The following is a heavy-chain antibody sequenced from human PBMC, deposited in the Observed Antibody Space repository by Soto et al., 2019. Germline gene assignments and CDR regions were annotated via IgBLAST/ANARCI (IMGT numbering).Heavy chain of an antibody. D-gene: IGHD3-22*01. CDR1: GFTFSSFS. J-gene: IGHJ6*02. Sequence: PGGSLRLSCAASGFTFSSFSMDWVRHATGQGLEWVSSISSRGTYVYYADSVKGRFTVSKDNANNVLFLQMNSLRAEDTAVYYCARQVPYSSHRMDVWGQGTTVTVSS. V-gene: IGHV3-21*06. CDR3: ARQVPYSSHRMDV. CDR2: ISSRGTYV.